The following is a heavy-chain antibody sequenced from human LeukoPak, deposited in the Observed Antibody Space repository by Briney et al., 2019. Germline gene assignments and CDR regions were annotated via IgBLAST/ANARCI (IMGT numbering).Heavy chain of an antibody. D-gene: IGHD6-19*01. CDR2: IYYSGST. CDR3: ATLGRQWLVDY. J-gene: IGHJ4*02. Sequence: PSETPSLTSTVSGGSISSSSYYWGWIRHPPGKGLEWIGSIYYSGSTYYNPSLKSRVTISVDTSKNQSSLKLSSVTAADTAVYYCATLGRQWLVDYWGQGTLVTVSS. V-gene: IGHV4-39*05. CDR1: GGSISSSSYY.